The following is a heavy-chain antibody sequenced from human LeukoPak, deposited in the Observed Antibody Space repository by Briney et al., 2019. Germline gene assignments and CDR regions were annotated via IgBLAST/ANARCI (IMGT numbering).Heavy chain of an antibody. CDR3: ARDRDGHNLLDY. J-gene: IGHJ4*02. CDR2: LYDRGDT. V-gene: IGHV3-53*01. D-gene: IGHD5-24*01. CDR1: GFTVSTTEY. Sequence: GGSLRLSCAAFGFTVSTTEYMNWVRQAPGKGLEWVSVLYDRGDTFYTASVRGRFTISRDNSKNTLYLQMSGLRAEDTAVYYCARDRDGHNLLDYWGQGTLVTVSS.